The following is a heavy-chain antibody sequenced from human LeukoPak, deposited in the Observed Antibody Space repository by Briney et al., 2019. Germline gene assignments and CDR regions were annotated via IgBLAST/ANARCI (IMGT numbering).Heavy chain of an antibody. D-gene: IGHD1-26*01. CDR1: GYSLTDLS. CDR2: IIPIFGST. CDR3: ARVGRSRGSLPNSYYYMDV. V-gene: IGHV1-69*05. Sequence: SVKVSCKVSGYSLTDLSLHWVRQAPGKGLEWMGGIIPIFGSTNYAQKFQGRVTITTDQSTRTAYMELNSLSSDDTAVYYCARVGRSRGSLPNSYYYMDVWGKGTTVTVSS. J-gene: IGHJ6*03.